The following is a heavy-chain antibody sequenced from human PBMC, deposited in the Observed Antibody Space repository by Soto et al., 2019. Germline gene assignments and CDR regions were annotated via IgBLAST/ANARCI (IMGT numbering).Heavy chain of an antibody. CDR3: ARDRWTVTTSWEFDY. CDR1: GFTFSSYA. J-gene: IGHJ4*02. Sequence: PGGSLRLSCAASGFTFSSYAMHWFRQAPGKGLEWVAVISYDGSNKYYADSVKGRFTISRDNSKNTLYLQMNSLRAEDTAVYYCARDRWTVTTSWEFDYWGQGTLVTVSS. CDR2: ISYDGSNK. V-gene: IGHV3-30-3*01. D-gene: IGHD4-17*01.